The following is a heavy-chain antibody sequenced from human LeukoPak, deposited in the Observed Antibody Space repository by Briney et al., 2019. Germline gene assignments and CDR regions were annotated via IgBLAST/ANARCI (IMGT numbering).Heavy chain of an antibody. Sequence: SETLSLTCTVSGGSISSYYWSWIRQPPGKGLEWIGYIYYSGSTNYNPSLKSRVTISVDTSKNQFSLKLSSVTAADTAVYYCARAFGKQWLDYWGQGTLVTVSS. V-gene: IGHV4-59*01. D-gene: IGHD6-19*01. CDR1: GGSISSYY. CDR2: IYYSGST. J-gene: IGHJ4*02. CDR3: ARAFGKQWLDY.